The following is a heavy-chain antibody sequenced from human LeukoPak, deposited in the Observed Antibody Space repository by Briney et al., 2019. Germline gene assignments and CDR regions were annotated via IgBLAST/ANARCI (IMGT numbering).Heavy chain of an antibody. Sequence: GGTLRLSCAASGFTFSSYGMSWVRQAPGKGLEWVSAISGSGGSTYYADSVKGRFTISRDNSKNTLYLQMNSLRSEDTAVYYCARGLRGSGGYYYYYYMDVWGKGTTVTVSS. V-gene: IGHV3-23*01. D-gene: IGHD6-19*01. J-gene: IGHJ6*03. CDR3: ARGLRGSGGYYYYYYMDV. CDR1: GFTFSSYG. CDR2: ISGSGGST.